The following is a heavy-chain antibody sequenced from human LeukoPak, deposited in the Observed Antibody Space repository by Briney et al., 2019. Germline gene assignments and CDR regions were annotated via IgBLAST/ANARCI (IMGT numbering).Heavy chain of an antibody. Sequence: SETLSLTCTVSGGSISSYYWSWIRQPPGKGLEWIGYIYYSGSTNYNPSLKSRVTISVDTSKNQFSLKLSSVTAADTAVYYCARGELQRYSGYDFSNWFDPWGQGTLVTVSS. J-gene: IGHJ5*02. CDR1: GGSISSYY. CDR2: IYYSGST. V-gene: IGHV4-59*01. CDR3: ARGELQRYSGYDFSNWFDP. D-gene: IGHD5-12*01.